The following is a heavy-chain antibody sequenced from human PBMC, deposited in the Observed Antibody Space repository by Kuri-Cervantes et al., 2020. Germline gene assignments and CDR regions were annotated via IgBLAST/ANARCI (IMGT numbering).Heavy chain of an antibody. CDR2: IKQDGSEK. CDR1: GFTFSSYW. D-gene: IGHD1-26*01. J-gene: IGHJ4*02. Sequence: GGSLRLSCAASGFTFSSYWMSWVRQAPGKGLEWVANIKQDGSEKYYVDSVKGRFTISRDNAKNSLYLQMNSLRAEDTALYYCAKSAVGATNAELDYWGQGTLVTVSS. V-gene: IGHV3-7*03. CDR3: AKSAVGATNAELDY.